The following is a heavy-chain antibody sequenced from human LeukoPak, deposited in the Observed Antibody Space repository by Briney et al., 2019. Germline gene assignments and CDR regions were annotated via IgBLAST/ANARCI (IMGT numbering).Heavy chain of an antibody. CDR3: ARLIAVAGTRWFDP. Sequence: PSETLSLTCTVSGGSISSSSYYWGWIRQPPGKGLEWIGSIYYSGSTYYNPSLKSRVTISVDTSKNQFSLKLSSVTAADTAVYYCARLIAVAGTRWFDPWGQGTLVTVSS. J-gene: IGHJ5*02. CDR1: GGSISSSSYY. D-gene: IGHD6-19*01. CDR2: IYYSGST. V-gene: IGHV4-39*01.